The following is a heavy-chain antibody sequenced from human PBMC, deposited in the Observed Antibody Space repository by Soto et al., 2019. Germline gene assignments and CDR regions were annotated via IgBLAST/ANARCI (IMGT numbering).Heavy chain of an antibody. V-gene: IGHV3-30-3*01. J-gene: IGHJ4*02. CDR3: ARDANFAYCGGDCSHFDY. CDR1: GFTFSSYA. Sequence: GGSLRLSCAASGFTFSSYAMHWVRQAPGKGLEWAAVISYDGSNKYYADSVKGRFTISRDNSKNTLYLQMNSLRAEDTAVYYCARDANFAYCGGDCSHFDYWGQGTLVTVSS. D-gene: IGHD2-21*02. CDR2: ISYDGSNK.